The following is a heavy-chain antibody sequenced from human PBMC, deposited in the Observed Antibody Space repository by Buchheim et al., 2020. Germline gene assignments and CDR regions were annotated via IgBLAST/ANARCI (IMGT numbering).Heavy chain of an antibody. CDR2: INPSGGST. CDR1: GYTFTSYY. J-gene: IGHJ2*01. V-gene: IGHV1-46*01. CDR3: ARGAFLVVVGASDWYFDL. Sequence: QVQLVQSGAEVKKPGASVKVSCKASGYTFTSYYMHWVRQAPGQGLEWMGIINPSGGSTSYAQKFQGRVTMTRDTSKSTVYMELSSLRSEDTAVYYCARGAFLVVVGASDWYFDLWGRGTL. D-gene: IGHD2-21*01.